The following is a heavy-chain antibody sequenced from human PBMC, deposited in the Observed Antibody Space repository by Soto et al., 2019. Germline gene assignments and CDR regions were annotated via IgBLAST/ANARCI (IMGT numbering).Heavy chain of an antibody. D-gene: IGHD6-6*01. V-gene: IGHV3-33*01. CDR3: ARGRSSSLGMDV. J-gene: IGHJ6*02. CDR2: IWYDGSNK. CDR1: GFTFSSYG. Sequence: QVQLVESGGGVVQPGRSLRLSCAASGFTFSSYGMHWVRQAPGKGLEWVAVIWYDGSNKYYADSVKGRFTISRDNSKNTLYLQMNSLRAEDTAVYYCARGRSSSLGMDVWGQGTTVTVSS.